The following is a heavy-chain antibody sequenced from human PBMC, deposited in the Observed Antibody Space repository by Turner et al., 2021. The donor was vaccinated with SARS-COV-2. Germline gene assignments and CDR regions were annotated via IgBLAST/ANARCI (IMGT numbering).Heavy chain of an antibody. CDR2: IIPIFGTA. CDR3: AREMGYGDPTTTEYSYYYYYGMDV. Sequence: QVQLVQSGSEVKKPGSSVKVSCKASGGTFSSSAISWVRQAPGQGLEWMGGIIPIFGTANYAQKFQGRVTITADKSTSAAYMELSSLRSEDTAVYYCAREMGYGDPTTTEYSYYYYYGMDVWGQGTTVTVSS. V-gene: IGHV1-69*06. CDR1: GGTFSSSA. J-gene: IGHJ6*02. D-gene: IGHD4-17*01.